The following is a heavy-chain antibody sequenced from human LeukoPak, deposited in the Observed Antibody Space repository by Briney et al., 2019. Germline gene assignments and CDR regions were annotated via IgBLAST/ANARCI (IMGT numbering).Heavy chain of an antibody. CDR1: GFSVSNNY. D-gene: IGHD6-19*01. J-gene: IGHJ6*02. CDR2: IWFDGSNK. CDR3: AKAVAATGHYYFGMDV. V-gene: IGHV3-33*06. Sequence: PGGSLRLSCAASGFSVSNNYMSWVRQAPGKGLEWVAVIWFDGSNKHYADSVKGRLTISRDNSKSTLYLQMNSLRAEDTAVYYCAKAVAATGHYYFGMDVWGQGTTVTVSS.